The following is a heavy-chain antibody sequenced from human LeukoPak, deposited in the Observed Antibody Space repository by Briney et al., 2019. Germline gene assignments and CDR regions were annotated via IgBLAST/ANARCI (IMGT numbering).Heavy chain of an antibody. Sequence: GRSLRLSCVGSGFPFGDYAMHWVRQIPGKGLEWVSGINYESDTLGYVDSVKGRFTISRDNAKNSLYLQMNSLRAEGTAVYYCARGASVVAGSDNAFDIWGQGTMVTVSS. CDR2: INYESDTL. V-gene: IGHV3-9*01. CDR1: GFPFGDYA. CDR3: ARGASVVAGSDNAFDI. J-gene: IGHJ3*02. D-gene: IGHD6-19*01.